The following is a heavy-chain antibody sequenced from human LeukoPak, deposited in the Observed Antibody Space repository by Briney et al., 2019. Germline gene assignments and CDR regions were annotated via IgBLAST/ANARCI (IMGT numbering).Heavy chain of an antibody. J-gene: IGHJ2*01. Sequence: PSETLFLTCTVSGGSISTSNYYWGWIRQPPGKGLEWIGSIYYSGSTYYNPSLKSRVTISVDTSKNQFSLKLSSVTAADTAVYYCASCYSYGYRYFDLWGRGTLVTVSS. D-gene: IGHD5-18*01. CDR3: ASCYSYGYRYFDL. V-gene: IGHV4-39*07. CDR2: IYYSGST. CDR1: GGSISTSNYY.